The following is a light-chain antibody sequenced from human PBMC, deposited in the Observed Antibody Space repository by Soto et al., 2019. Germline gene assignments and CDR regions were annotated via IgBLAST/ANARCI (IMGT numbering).Light chain of an antibody. Sequence: SVLTQPPSASGSPGQSVTISCTGTSSDVGGYPYVSWYQQHPGKAPKLMTYEVSKRPSGVPDRFSGSKSGNTASLTVSGLQAEDEADYYCSSHAGSTNYVFGTGTKVTVL. CDR1: SSDVGGYPY. J-gene: IGLJ1*01. CDR2: EVS. V-gene: IGLV2-8*01. CDR3: SSHAGSTNYV.